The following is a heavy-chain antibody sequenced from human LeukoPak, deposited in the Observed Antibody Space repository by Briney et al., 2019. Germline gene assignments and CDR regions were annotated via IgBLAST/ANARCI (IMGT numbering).Heavy chain of an antibody. J-gene: IGHJ4*02. V-gene: IGHV5-51*01. CDR2: IDPGDSDT. CDR3: GRSGYNGYELDY. CDR1: GYSFTNFW. Sequence: GESLEISCKGSGYSFTNFWIAWVREMPGKGLEWMGIIDPGDSDTRNSPSFQGQVTISADKSITTAYLQWSSLKASDSAMYYCGRSGYNGYELDYRGPGNLGTVSS. D-gene: IGHD5-12*01.